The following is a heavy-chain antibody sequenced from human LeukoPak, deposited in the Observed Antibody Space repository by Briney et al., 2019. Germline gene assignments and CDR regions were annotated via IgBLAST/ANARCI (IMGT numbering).Heavy chain of an antibody. CDR3: ARSKGVPAAMRGGWFDP. CDR2: INPNSGGT. J-gene: IGHJ5*02. V-gene: IGHV1-2*02. Sequence: ASVKVSCKASGYTFTGYYMHWVRQAPGQGLEWMGWINPNSGGTNYAQKFQGRVTMTRDTSISTAYMGLSRLRSDDTAVYYCARSKGVPAAMRGGWFDPWGQGTLVTVSS. D-gene: IGHD2-2*01. CDR1: GYTFTGYY.